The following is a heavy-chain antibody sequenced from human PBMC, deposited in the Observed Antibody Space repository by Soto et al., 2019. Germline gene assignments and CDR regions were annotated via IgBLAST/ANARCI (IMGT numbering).Heavy chain of an antibody. J-gene: IGHJ4*02. Sequence: SLRLSCAASGFTFSSYAMHWVRQAPGKGLEWVAVISYDGSNKYYADSVKGRFTISRDNSKNTLYLQMNSLRAEDTAVYYCARVTYEGYSGYDYYFDYWGQGTLVTVSS. V-gene: IGHV3-30-3*01. CDR1: GFTFSSYA. D-gene: IGHD5-12*01. CDR2: ISYDGSNK. CDR3: ARVTYEGYSGYDYYFDY.